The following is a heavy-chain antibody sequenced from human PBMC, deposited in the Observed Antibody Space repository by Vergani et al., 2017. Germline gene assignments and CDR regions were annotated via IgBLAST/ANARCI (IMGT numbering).Heavy chain of an antibody. CDR3: ARDXRDYNNYPGTFDI. CDR1: GFTFSSYA. Sequence: EVQLLESGGGLVQPGGSLRLSCAASGFTFSSYAMSWVRQAPGKGLEWVSAISGSGGSTYYADSVKGRFTISRDNAKSSLFLQMDSLRAEDTAVYYCARDXRDYNNYPGTFDIWGQGSMVTVSS. J-gene: IGHJ3*02. D-gene: IGHD5-24*01. CDR2: ISGSGGST. V-gene: IGHV3-23*01.